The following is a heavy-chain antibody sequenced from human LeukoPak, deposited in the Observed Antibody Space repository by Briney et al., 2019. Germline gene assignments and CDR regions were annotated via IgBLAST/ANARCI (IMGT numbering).Heavy chain of an antibody. Sequence: PSETLSLTCAVYGGSFSGYYWSWIRQPPGKGLEWIGEINHSGSTNYNPSLKSRVTISVDTSKNQFSLKLSSVTAADTAVYYCATSLHYFDYWGQGTLVIVSS. CDR2: INHSGST. CDR3: ATSLHYFDY. J-gene: IGHJ4*02. CDR1: GGSFSGYY. V-gene: IGHV4-34*01.